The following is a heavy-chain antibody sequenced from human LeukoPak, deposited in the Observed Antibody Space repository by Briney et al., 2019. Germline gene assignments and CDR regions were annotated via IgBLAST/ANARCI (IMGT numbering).Heavy chain of an antibody. CDR3: ASMSLYSSGWYLGY. J-gene: IGHJ4*02. V-gene: IGHV1-69*04. CDR2: IIPILGIA. Sequence: ASVKVSCKASGGTFSSYAISWVRQAPGQGLEWMGRIIPILGIANYAQKFQGRVTITADKSTSTAYMELSSLRSEDTAVYYCASMSLYSSGWYLGYWGQGTLVTVSS. CDR1: GGTFSSYA. D-gene: IGHD6-19*01.